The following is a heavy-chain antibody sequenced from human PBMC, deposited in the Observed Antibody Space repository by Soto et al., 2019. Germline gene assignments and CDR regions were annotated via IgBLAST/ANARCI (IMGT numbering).Heavy chain of an antibody. D-gene: IGHD3-22*01. J-gene: IGHJ5*02. CDR3: ARDFFDSSDYTTNWFDP. V-gene: IGHV4-39*01. CDR1: GDSMSNSRFY. Sequence: PSXTLSLTCSVSGDSMSNSRFYWAWIRQPPGEGLEWIGSIYHTGNAYYNPSLKSRVTISVDTSKNQFSLKLTSVTAADAALYYCARDFFDSSDYTTNWFDPWGQGTLVTVSS. CDR2: IYHTGNA.